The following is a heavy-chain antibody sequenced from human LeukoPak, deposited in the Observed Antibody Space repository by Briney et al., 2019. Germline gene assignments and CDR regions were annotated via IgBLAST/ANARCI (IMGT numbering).Heavy chain of an antibody. CDR2: VSPSSTYI. V-gene: IGHV3-21*01. Sequence: GGSLRLSCVASGFTFSTYAMNWVRQAPGKGLGWVSFVSPSSTYIYYADSVKGRFTISRDNAKNSLYLQMYSLRAEDTAVYYCARDPATSSYYSYYYMDVWGKGTTVTVSS. D-gene: IGHD6-6*01. J-gene: IGHJ6*03. CDR1: GFTFSTYA. CDR3: ARDPATSSYYSYYYMDV.